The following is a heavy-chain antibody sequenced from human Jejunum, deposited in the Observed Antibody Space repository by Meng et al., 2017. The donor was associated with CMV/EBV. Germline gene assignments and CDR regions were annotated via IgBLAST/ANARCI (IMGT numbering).Heavy chain of an antibody. J-gene: IGHJ4*02. Sequence: QVQLVQSGAEGKKPGXSVKVACKASGYSFTSYAISWVRQAPGQGVEWMGWISAYDGNTNYAQKFQGRVTMATDTSTNTAYMELRSLRSDDTAVYYCARVEVGITSGDYWGQGTLVTVSS. CDR2: ISAYDGNT. V-gene: IGHV1-18*01. CDR1: GYSFTSYA. CDR3: ARVEVGITSGDY. D-gene: IGHD1-26*01.